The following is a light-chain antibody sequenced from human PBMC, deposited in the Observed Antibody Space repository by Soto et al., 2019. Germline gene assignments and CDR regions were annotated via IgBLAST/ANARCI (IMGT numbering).Light chain of an antibody. CDR1: QSISSW. CDR2: DAS. J-gene: IGKJ5*01. CDR3: QQSYSTPIT. V-gene: IGKV1-5*01. Sequence: DIQMTQSPSTLSASVGDRVTITFLASQSISSWLAWYQQKPGKAPKLLIYDASSLESGVPSRFSGSGSGTDFTLTIGSLQPDDFATYYCQQSYSTPITFGQGTRLEIK.